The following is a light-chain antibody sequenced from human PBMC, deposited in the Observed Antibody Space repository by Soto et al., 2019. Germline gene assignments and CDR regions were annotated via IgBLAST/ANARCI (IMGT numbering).Light chain of an antibody. Sequence: QSALTQPASVSGSPGQSITISCTGTSSDVGGYNYVSWYQQHPGKAPKLMIYEVSNRPSGVSNRFSGSKSGNTASLTISGLQAEDEADYHCSSYTTISTLEVFGGGTKLTVL. CDR1: SSDVGGYNY. V-gene: IGLV2-14*01. CDR3: SSYTTISTLEV. CDR2: EVS. J-gene: IGLJ3*02.